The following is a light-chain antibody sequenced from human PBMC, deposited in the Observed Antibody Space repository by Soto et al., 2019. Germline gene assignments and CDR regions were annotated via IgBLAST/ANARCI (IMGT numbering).Light chain of an antibody. CDR1: QSISSW. V-gene: IGKV1-5*03. J-gene: IGKJ2*01. CDR3: QQYNSYSYT. Sequence: DIQMTQSPSTLSASVGDRVTITCRASQSISSWLAWYQQKPGKAPKLLIYKASSLESGVPSRFSGSGSGTEVTLTISSLHPDDFATYYCQQYNSYSYTFGQGTKLEIK. CDR2: KAS.